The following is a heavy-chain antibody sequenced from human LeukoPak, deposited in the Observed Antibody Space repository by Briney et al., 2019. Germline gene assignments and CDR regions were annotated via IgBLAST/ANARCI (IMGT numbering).Heavy chain of an antibody. J-gene: IGHJ1*01. V-gene: IGHV4-59*01. CDR2: IYYSGST. CDR3: ASHTVTTAEEYFQH. Sequence: SETLSLTCPVPGGPISNYHWSWIRQPPGKGLEWIGYIYYSGSTNYNPSLKTRVTISVDTSKNQFSLKLSSVTAADTAVYYCASHTVTTAEEYFQHWGQGTLVTVSS. CDR1: GGPISNYH. D-gene: IGHD4-17*01.